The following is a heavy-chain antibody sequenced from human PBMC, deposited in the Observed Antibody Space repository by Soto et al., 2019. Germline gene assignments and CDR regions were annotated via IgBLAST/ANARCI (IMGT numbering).Heavy chain of an antibody. V-gene: IGHV1-18*01. J-gene: IGHJ6*04. Sequence: GASVKVSCKASGYTFTSYGISWVRQAPGQGLEWMGWISAYNGNTNYAQKLQGRVTMTTDTSTSTAYMELRSLRSDDTAVYYCARDRRDSCSSSYYYYGMYVWGKGTTVPVSS. CDR1: GYTFTSYG. CDR2: ISAYNGNT. D-gene: IGHD6-6*01. CDR3: ARDRRDSCSSSYYYYGMYV.